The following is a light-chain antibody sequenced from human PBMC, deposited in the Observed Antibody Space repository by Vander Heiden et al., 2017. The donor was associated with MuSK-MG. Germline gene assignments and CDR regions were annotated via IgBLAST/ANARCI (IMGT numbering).Light chain of an antibody. CDR3: QQYNNWPKT. J-gene: IGKJ1*01. Sequence: EIAVTQSPATLSVSPGERATLACRASQSVSSNLAWYQQKPGQAPRLLIHGASTRATGIPARFSGSGSGTEFTLTISSLQSEDFAVYYCQQYNNWPKTFGQGTKVEIK. CDR1: QSVSSN. CDR2: GAS. V-gene: IGKV3-15*01.